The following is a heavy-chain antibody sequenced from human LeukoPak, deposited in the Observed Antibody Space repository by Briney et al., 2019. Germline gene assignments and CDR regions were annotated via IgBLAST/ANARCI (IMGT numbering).Heavy chain of an antibody. CDR2: IYYSGST. CDR3: ARALSSSYDFDY. D-gene: IGHD6-13*01. J-gene: IGHJ4*02. V-gene: IGHV4-59*01. CDR1: GGSISSYY. Sequence: SETLSLTCTVSGGSISSYYWSWIRQPPGKGLEWIGCIYYSGSTNYNPSLKSRVTISVDTSKNQFSLKLSSVTAADTAVYYCARALSSSYDFDYWGQGTLVTVSS.